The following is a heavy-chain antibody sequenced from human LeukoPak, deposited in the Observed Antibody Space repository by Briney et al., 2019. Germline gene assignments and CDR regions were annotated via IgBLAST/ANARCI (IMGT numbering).Heavy chain of an antibody. CDR1: GGSISSYY. Sequence: SETLSLTCTVSGGSISSYYWSWIRQPPGKGLEWIGYIYYSGSTNYNPSLKSRVTISVDTSKNQFSLKLSSVAAADTAVYYCARERGGGNGLDYWGQGTLVTVSS. CDR3: ARERGGGNGLDY. V-gene: IGHV4-59*01. CDR2: IYYSGST. D-gene: IGHD4-23*01. J-gene: IGHJ4*02.